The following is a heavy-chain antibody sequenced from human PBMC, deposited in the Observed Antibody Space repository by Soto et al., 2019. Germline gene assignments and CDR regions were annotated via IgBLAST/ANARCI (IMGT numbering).Heavy chain of an antibody. Sequence: LSLCCAASGFDFSSYAMNWVRQAPGKGLEWVSSISDGGGATNYANSVRGRFTISRDRFKNTLDLHMNSLRAEDTAVYYCVRGDCGAGCALDFWGQGTLVIVSS. J-gene: IGHJ4*02. CDR3: VRGDCGAGCALDF. CDR2: ISDGGGAT. D-gene: IGHD2-21*02. V-gene: IGHV3-23*01. CDR1: GFDFSSYA.